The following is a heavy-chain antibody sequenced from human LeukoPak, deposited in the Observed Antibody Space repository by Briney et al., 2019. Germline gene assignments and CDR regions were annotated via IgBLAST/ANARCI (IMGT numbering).Heavy chain of an antibody. V-gene: IGHV3-7*03. CDR3: ARGGAPMV. CDR1: GFTFSTYW. CDR2: IKQDGSEK. D-gene: IGHD2-8*01. Sequence: GGSLRLSCAASGFTFSTYWMSWVRQAPGKGLEWVANIKQDGSEKDYVDSVKGRFTISRDNSKNTLYLQMKSLRAEDTAVYYCARGGAPMVWGQGTLVTVSS. J-gene: IGHJ4*02.